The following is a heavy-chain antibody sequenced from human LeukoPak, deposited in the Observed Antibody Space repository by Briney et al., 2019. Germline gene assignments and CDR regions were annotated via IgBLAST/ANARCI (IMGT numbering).Heavy chain of an antibody. CDR1: GCTISSGGYY. CDR2: IYYSGST. Sequence: KSSETLSLTCTVSGCTISSGGYYWRWIRQHPGKGLEWIGYIYYSGSTSYNPSLKSRVTISVDTSKNQFSLKLSSLTAADTAVYSGARDGANDMDVWGQGTTVTVSS. J-gene: IGHJ6*02. D-gene: IGHD3-16*01. V-gene: IGHV4-31*03. CDR3: ARDGANDMDV.